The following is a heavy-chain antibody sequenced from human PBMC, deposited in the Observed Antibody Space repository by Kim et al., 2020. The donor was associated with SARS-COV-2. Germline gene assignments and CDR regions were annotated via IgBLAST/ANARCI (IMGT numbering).Heavy chain of an antibody. D-gene: IGHD3-9*01. CDR2: INAGNGNT. CDR3: ARGGRMYYDILTGHSRPDY. V-gene: IGHV1-3*01. Sequence: ASVKVSCKASGYTFTSYAMHWVRQAPGQRLEWMGWINAGNGNTKYSQKFQGRVTITRDTSASTAYMELSSLRSEDTAVYYCARGGRMYYDILTGHSRPDYWGQGTLVTVSS. J-gene: IGHJ4*02. CDR1: GYTFTSYA.